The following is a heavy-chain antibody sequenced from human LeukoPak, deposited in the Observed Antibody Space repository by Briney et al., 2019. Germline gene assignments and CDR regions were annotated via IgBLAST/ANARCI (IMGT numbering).Heavy chain of an antibody. CDR2: VYYSGST. V-gene: IGHV4-59*01. Sequence: SETLSLTCTVSGGSISSYYWSWIRQPPGKGLEWIGYVYYSGSTNYNPSLKSRVTISVDTSKNQFSLRLSSVTAADTAVYYCAREYNSIYYYFDYWGQGTLVTVSS. D-gene: IGHD6-13*01. CDR3: AREYNSIYYYFDY. J-gene: IGHJ4*02. CDR1: GGSISSYY.